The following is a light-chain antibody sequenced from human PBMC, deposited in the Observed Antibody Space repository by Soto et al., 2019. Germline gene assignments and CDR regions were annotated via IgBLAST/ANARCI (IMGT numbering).Light chain of an antibody. V-gene: IGKV3-11*01. Sequence: EIVLTQSPATLSLSPGERATLSSRASQSVSSYLAWYQQKPGQAPRLLIYDASNTATGIPARFSGSGSGTDFTLTISSLEPEDFAVYYCQQRSNWTLTFGGGTKVDIK. CDR3: QQRSNWTLT. J-gene: IGKJ4*01. CDR2: DAS. CDR1: QSVSSY.